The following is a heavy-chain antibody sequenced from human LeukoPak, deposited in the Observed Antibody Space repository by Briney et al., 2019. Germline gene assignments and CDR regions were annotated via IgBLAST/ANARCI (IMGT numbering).Heavy chain of an antibody. V-gene: IGHV3-30*03. Sequence: PGGSLRLSCAASGFTFSSYGMHWVRQAPGKGLEWVAVISYDGSNKYYADSVKGRFTISRDNSKNTLYVQMNNLRAEDTAVYYCARVDPKAPGDYSWGRGTLVTVSS. CDR3: ARVDPKAPGDYS. CDR1: GFTFSSYG. D-gene: IGHD2-2*03. J-gene: IGHJ4*02. CDR2: ISYDGSNK.